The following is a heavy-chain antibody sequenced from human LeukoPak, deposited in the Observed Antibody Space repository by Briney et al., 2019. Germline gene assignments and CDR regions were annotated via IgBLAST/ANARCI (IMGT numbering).Heavy chain of an antibody. Sequence: SETLSLTCTVSGGSISSYYWSWIRQPPGKGRGWIGYIYYSGSTNYNPSLKSRVTISVDTSKNQFALKLSSVTAADTAVYYCARGNRFDYWGQGTLVTVSS. CDR3: ARGNRFDY. CDR2: IYYSGST. CDR1: GGSISSYY. V-gene: IGHV4-59*01. J-gene: IGHJ5*01.